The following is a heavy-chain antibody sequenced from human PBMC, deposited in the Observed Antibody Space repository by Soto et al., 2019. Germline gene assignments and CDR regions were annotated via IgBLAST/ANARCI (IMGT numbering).Heavy chain of an antibody. D-gene: IGHD6-19*01. CDR3: ARITVSGGYYFDH. V-gene: IGHV4-61*01. CDR1: GGSVSSGSYH. J-gene: IGHJ4*02. CDR2: MYYSGST. Sequence: QVHLQESGPGVVKPSETLSLTCTVSGGSVSSGSYHWSWIRQPPGKGLECIAYMYYSGSTNYKPPXXXRXXISVDPSKNQFSLKLRSVTAADTAVYYCARITVSGGYYFDHWGQGILVTVSS.